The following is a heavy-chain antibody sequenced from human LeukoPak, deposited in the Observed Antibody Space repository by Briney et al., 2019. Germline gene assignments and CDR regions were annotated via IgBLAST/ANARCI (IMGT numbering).Heavy chain of an antibody. V-gene: IGHV4-34*01. CDR2: INHSGST. CDR1: GGSFSGYY. D-gene: IGHD6-19*01. J-gene: IGHJ5*02. CDR3: AGRPVEGWYGVIGWWFDP. Sequence: SETLSLTCAVYGGSFSGYYWSWIRQPPGKGLEWIGEINHSGSTNYNPSLKSRVTISVDTSENQFSLKLSSVTAADTAVYYCAGRPVEGWYGVIGWWFDPWGQGTLVTVSS.